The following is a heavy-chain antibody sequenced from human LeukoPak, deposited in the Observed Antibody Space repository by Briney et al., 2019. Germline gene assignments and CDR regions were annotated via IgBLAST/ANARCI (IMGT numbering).Heavy chain of an antibody. CDR1: GFTFSAYG. V-gene: IGHV3-30*04. D-gene: IGHD5-24*01. CDR3: ARERRRDGYNYKDY. J-gene: IGHJ4*02. CDR2: ISYDGSYQ. Sequence: GGSLRLSRAVSGFTFSAYGMHWVRQAPGKGLEWVAVISYDGSYQAYADSVKGRFTVSRDSSKNTLYLQLNSLRPEDTGLYYCARERRRDGYNYKDYWGQGTQVSVSS.